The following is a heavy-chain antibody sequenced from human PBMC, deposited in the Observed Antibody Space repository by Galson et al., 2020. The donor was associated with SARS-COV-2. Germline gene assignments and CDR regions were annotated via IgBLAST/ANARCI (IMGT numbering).Heavy chain of an antibody. Sequence: GGSLRLSCAASGFTFSNAWMSWVRQAPGKGLEWVGRIKSKTDGGTTDYAAPVKGRFTISRDDSKNTLYLQMNSLKTEDTAVYYCTTDWSLAPPEYYYYGMDVWGQGTTVTVSS. V-gene: IGHV3-15*01. CDR3: TTDWSLAPPEYYYYGMDV. CDR1: GFTFSNAW. D-gene: IGHD3-3*01. J-gene: IGHJ6*02. CDR2: IKSKTDGGTT.